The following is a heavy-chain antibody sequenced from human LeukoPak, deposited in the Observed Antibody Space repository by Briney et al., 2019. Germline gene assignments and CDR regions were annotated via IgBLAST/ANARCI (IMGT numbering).Heavy chain of an antibody. D-gene: IGHD5-24*01. Sequence: GESLRLSCAASGFTFSSYAMSWVRQAPGKGLEWVSAISGSGGNTNYADSVKGRFTISRDNSKNTLYLQMSSLGAEDTAVYYCVRDPHGPEFDYWGQGTLVTVSS. V-gene: IGHV3-23*01. CDR1: GFTFSSYA. CDR3: VRDPHGPEFDY. CDR2: ISGSGGNT. J-gene: IGHJ4*02.